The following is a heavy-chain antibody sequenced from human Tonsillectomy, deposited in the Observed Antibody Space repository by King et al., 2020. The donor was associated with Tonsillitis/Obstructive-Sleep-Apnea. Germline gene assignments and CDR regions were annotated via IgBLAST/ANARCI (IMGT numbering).Heavy chain of an antibody. CDR3: AKDQPETTSPGMDV. J-gene: IGHJ6*04. Sequence: VQLVESGGGLVQPGGSLRLSCAASGFTFSSYVMRWVRQAPGKGLEWVSAISGSGGSTYYADSVKGRFTISRDNSKNTLYLQMNSLRVEDTAVYYCAKDQPETTSPGMDVWGKGTTVTVSS. V-gene: IGHV3-23*04. CDR1: GFTFSSYV. CDR2: ISGSGGST. D-gene: IGHD4-17*01.